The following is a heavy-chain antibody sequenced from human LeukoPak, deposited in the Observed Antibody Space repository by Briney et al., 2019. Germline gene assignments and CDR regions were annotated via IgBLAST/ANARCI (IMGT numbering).Heavy chain of an antibody. J-gene: IGHJ4*02. V-gene: IGHV1-2*02. CDR2: INPNSGGT. CDR3: ARRHDILTGYYVFDY. CDR1: GYTFTGYY. D-gene: IGHD3-9*01. Sequence: GASVKVSCKASGYTFTGYYMHWVRQAPGQGLEWMGWINPNSGGTNYAQKFQGRVTMTRDTSISTAYMELSRLRSDDTAVYYCARRHDILTGYYVFDYWGQGTLVTVSS.